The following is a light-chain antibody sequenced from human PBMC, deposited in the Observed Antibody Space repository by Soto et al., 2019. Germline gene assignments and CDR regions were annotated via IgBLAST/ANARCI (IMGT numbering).Light chain of an antibody. CDR2: DAF. CDR1: QSVSTY. J-gene: IGKJ5*01. Sequence: EIVLTQSPATLSLSPGERATLSCRASQSVSTYLAWYQQKPGQAPRLLIYDAFNRATGVPARFRGSGSGTDFTLTISRLEPEDFAVYYCQQRNYWQVTFGQGTRLEIK. V-gene: IGKV3-11*01. CDR3: QQRNYWQVT.